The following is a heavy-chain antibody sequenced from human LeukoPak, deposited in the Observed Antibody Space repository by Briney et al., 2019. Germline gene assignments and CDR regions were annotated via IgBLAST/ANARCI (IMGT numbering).Heavy chain of an antibody. J-gene: IGHJ4*02. V-gene: IGHV3-23*01. D-gene: IGHD4-23*01. CDR1: GFTFSSYA. CDR3: AKLVTGVYYFDY. Sequence: GGSLRLSCAASGFTFSSYAMSWVRQAPGKGLEWVSAISGSGGSTYYADSVKGRFTISGDNSKNTLYLQMNSLRAEDTAVYYCAKLVTGVYYFDYWGQGTLVTVSS. CDR2: ISGSGGST.